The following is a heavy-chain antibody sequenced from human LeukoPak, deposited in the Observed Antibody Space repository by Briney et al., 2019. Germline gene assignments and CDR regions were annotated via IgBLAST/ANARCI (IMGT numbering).Heavy chain of an antibody. V-gene: IGHV2-70*11. CDR1: GFTRSTSGMC. J-gene: IGHJ4*02. D-gene: IGHD3-22*01. CDR3: ARTCPYYYDSSGYPDY. Sequence: SGPALVKPTQTLTLTCTFSGFTRSTSGMCVSWIRQPPGKALEWLARIDWDDDKYYSTSLKTRLTISKDTSKNQVVLTMTNLDPVDTATYYCARTCPYYYDSSGYPDYWGQGTLVTVSS. CDR2: IDWDDDK.